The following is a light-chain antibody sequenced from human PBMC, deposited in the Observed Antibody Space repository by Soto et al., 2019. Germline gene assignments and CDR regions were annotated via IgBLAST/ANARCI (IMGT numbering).Light chain of an antibody. CDR2: DAS. Sequence: EIVLTQSPAALSFSPGERATLSCRASQSVSNSLAWYQQKPGQAPRLLIYDASSKPTDIPARFTGSGSETDFTLTISGLEPEDFAVYYCQQRSNWPPTFGGGTKVEIK. CDR3: QQRSNWPPT. J-gene: IGKJ4*01. V-gene: IGKV3-11*01. CDR1: QSVSNS.